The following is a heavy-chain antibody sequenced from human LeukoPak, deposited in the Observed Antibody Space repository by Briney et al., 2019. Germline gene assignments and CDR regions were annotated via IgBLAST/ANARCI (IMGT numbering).Heavy chain of an antibody. J-gene: IGHJ4*02. Sequence: GGSLRLSCAASGFHFSSYAMRGVRQAPGKGLAWVSAISGSGGSTYYADSVKGRFTISRDNSKNTLYLQMNSLRAEDTAVYYCAKDPASDMEVQGFDYWGQGTLVTVSS. V-gene: IGHV3-23*01. CDR1: GFHFSSYA. CDR3: AKDPASDMEVQGFDY. CDR2: ISGSGGST. D-gene: IGHD3-9*01.